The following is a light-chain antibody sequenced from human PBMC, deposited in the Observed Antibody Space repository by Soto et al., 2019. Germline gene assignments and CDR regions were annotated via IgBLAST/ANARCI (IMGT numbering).Light chain of an antibody. CDR1: QSISSW. Sequence: DIQLTQSPSTLSASVGDRVTITCRASQSISSWLAWYQQKPGKAPKFLIYKTSDLESGVPSSFSGSESGTEFTLTISSLQPDDFATYYCQYYHNYCWTFGQGTKVEIK. CDR2: KTS. J-gene: IGKJ1*01. CDR3: QYYHNYCWT. V-gene: IGKV1-5*03.